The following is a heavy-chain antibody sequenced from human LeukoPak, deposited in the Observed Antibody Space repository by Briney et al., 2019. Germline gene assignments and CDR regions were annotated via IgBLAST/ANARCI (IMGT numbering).Heavy chain of an antibody. CDR2: IYYSGST. CDR1: GGSISSSSYY. V-gene: IGHV4-39*07. Sequence: PSETLSLTCIVSGGSISSSSYYWGWIRQPPGKGLEWIGFIYYSGSTYYNPSLKSRVTISVDTSKNQFSLKLNSVTAADTAVYYCVREGVWSGWFDTWGQGTLVTVSS. D-gene: IGHD2-21*01. J-gene: IGHJ5*02. CDR3: VREGVWSGWFDT.